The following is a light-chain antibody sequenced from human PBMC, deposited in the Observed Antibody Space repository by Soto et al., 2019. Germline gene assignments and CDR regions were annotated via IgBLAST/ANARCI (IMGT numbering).Light chain of an antibody. CDR3: QQYQSYWT. J-gene: IGKJ1*01. CDR1: QSVSSW. Sequence: DIQMTQSPSTLSASVGDRVTITCRVSQSVSSWLAWYQQKPGKAPKLLIYKASSLESGVPSRFSGSGSGTEFTLTISSLQPDDFATYHCQQYQSYWTFGQGTKVEIK. V-gene: IGKV1-5*03. CDR2: KAS.